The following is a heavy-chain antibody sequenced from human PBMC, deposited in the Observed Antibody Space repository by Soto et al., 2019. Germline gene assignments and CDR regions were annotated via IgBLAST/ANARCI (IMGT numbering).Heavy chain of an antibody. CDR1: GLTFSIYG. D-gene: IGHD5-18*01. CDR2: MWYDGSNK. J-gene: IGHJ4*02. V-gene: IGHV3-33*01. CDR3: ARGSGRGYNYLDY. Sequence: ESGGGVVQPGRSLRLSCAASGLTFSIYGIHWVRQAPGKGLEWVALMWYDGSNKYYADSVKGRFTITKDNSKDTSYLQMNSLRAEDTGVYYCARGSGRGYNYLDYWGQGTLVTVSS.